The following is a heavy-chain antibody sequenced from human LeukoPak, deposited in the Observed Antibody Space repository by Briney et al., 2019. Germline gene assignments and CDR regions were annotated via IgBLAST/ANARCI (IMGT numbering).Heavy chain of an antibody. CDR3: AKGAYDYIEIGYFDS. V-gene: IGHV3-23*01. Sequence: GGSLRLSCAASGFTSTNYAMNWVRQAPGKGVECVSVLIGSSGSTDYADSVKGRFTISRDTSKNPLFLQMNSLRAEDTAIYYCAKGAYDYIEIGYFDSWGQGTLVTASS. J-gene: IGHJ4*02. CDR1: GFTSTNYA. CDR2: LIGSSGST. D-gene: IGHD5-12*01.